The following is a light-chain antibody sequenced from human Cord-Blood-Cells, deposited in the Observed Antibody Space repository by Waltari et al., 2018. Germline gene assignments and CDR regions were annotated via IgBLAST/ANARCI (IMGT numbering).Light chain of an antibody. J-gene: IGLJ2*01. CDR1: RTAVGRYNR. CDR2: EVS. CDR3: SSYTSSSTLV. Sequence: QSALTQPPSVSGSPGQSVTISCTGPRTAVGRYNRVPWYQQPPGTAPNLMIYEVSNRPSGVPDRFSGSKSGNTASLTISGLQAEDEADYYCSSYTSSSTLVFGGGTKLTVL. V-gene: IGLV2-18*02.